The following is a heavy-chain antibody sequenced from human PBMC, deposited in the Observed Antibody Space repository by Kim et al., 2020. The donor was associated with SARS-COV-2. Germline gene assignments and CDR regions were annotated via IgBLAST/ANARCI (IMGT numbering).Heavy chain of an antibody. J-gene: IGHJ4*02. D-gene: IGHD3-10*01. Sequence: SETLSLTCTVSGGSISSSSYYWGWIRQPPGKGLEWIGSIYYSGSTYYNPSLKSRVTISVDTSKNQFSLKLSSVTAADTAVYYCARNGEESEIDYWGQGTL. CDR3: ARNGEESEIDY. CDR1: GGSISSSSYY. CDR2: IYYSGST. V-gene: IGHV4-39*07.